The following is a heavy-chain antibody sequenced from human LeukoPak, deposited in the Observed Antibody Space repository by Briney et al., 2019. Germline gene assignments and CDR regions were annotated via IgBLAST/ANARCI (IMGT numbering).Heavy chain of an antibody. V-gene: IGHV4-59*01. CDR3: ASPTAGNH. Sequence: SETLSLTCTVSGDSISSYYWSWIRQPPGKGLEWIGYIYSSGSSNYNPSLKSRVTMSVDTSKNQFSLKLSSVTAADTAVYYCASPTAGNHWGRGTPVTVSS. J-gene: IGHJ5*02. CDR2: IYSSGSS. CDR1: GDSISSYY. D-gene: IGHD5-18*01.